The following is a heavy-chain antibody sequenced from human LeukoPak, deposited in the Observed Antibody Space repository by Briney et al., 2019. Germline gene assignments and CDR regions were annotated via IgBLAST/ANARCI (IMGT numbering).Heavy chain of an antibody. CDR1: GFTFSNAW. V-gene: IGHV3-15*01. CDR3: TTVRYSHLYYFDY. Sequence: GGSLRLSCAASGFTFSNAWMSWVRQAPGKGLEWVGRIKSKTDGGTTDYAAPVKGRFTISRDDSKNTLYLQMNSLKTEDTAVYHCTTVRYSHLYYFDYWGQGTLVTVSS. D-gene: IGHD3-3*02. CDR2: IKSKTDGGTT. J-gene: IGHJ4*02.